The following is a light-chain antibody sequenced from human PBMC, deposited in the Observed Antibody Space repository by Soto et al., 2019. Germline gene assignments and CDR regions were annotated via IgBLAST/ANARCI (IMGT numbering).Light chain of an antibody. V-gene: IGLV1-44*01. CDR3: SSYISNNTRV. CDR2: SNN. CDR1: SSNIGSNT. J-gene: IGLJ2*01. Sequence: QSVLTQPPSASGTPGQRVTISCSGSSSNIGSNTVNWYQQLPGTAPKLLIYSNNQRPSGVPDRFSGSKSGTSASLAISGLQSEDEADYYCSSYISNNTRVFGGGTKLTVL.